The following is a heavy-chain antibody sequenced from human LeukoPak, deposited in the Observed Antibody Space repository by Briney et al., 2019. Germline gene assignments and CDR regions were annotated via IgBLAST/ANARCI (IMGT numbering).Heavy chain of an antibody. CDR1: GFTFSSYS. J-gene: IGHJ3*02. Sequence: KAGRSLRLSCAASGFTFSSYSMNWVRQAPGKGLEWVSSISSSSSYIYYADLVKGRFTISRDNAKNSLYLQMNSLRAEDTAVYYCARDLDAFDIWGQGTMVTVSS. V-gene: IGHV3-21*01. CDR2: ISSSSSYI. CDR3: ARDLDAFDI.